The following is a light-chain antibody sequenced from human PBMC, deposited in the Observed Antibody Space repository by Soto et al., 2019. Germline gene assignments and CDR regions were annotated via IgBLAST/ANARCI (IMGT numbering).Light chain of an antibody. CDR1: QSVSSN. CDR2: GAS. V-gene: IGKV3-15*01. J-gene: IGKJ2*01. CDR3: QQSNNWPGYT. Sequence: EIVMTQSPATLSASPGERATLSCRASQSVSSNLAWYQQKPGQAPRLLIYGASTRATGIPARFSGGGSGTEFTLTISSLQSEDFAVYYCQQSNNWPGYTFGQGTKLEIK.